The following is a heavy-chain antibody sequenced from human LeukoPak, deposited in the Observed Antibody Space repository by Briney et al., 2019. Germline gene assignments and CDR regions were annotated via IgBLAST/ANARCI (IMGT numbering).Heavy chain of an antibody. Sequence: GGSLRLSCAASGLTFSSYSMNWVRQAPGKGLEWVSAISGSGGSTYYADSVKGRFTISRDNSKNALYLQMNSLRAEDTAVYYCAKWDTYYDSSGYYFYWGQGTLSPSPQ. CDR2: ISGSGGST. CDR1: GLTFSSYS. V-gene: IGHV3-23*01. CDR3: AKWDTYYDSSGYYFY. D-gene: IGHD3-22*01. J-gene: IGHJ4*02.